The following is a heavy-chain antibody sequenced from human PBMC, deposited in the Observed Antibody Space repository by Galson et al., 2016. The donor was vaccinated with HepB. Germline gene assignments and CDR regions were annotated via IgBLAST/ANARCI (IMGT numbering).Heavy chain of an antibody. Sequence: SVKVSCKASGGTFSTSAFNWVRQAPGQGLEWMGGIIPMFGAARYTQRFQDRVTITADGSTSTVYMELSSLRSDDTAFHYWARAHSSGWFFFDYWGQGTLVTVSS. CDR1: GGTFSTSA. D-gene: IGHD6-19*01. CDR2: IIPMFGAA. V-gene: IGHV1-69*13. CDR3: ARAHSSGWFFFDY. J-gene: IGHJ4*02.